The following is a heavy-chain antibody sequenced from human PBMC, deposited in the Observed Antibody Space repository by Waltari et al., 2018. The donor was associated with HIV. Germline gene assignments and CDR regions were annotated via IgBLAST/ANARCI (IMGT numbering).Heavy chain of an antibody. CDR1: GGSISGSSYY. Sequence: QLQLQESGPGLVKPSETLSLTCSVSGGSISGSSYYWGWVRQPPGGGRDLIGRFYYRGITYYNPSLESRVTISVDTSKNQFSLKLSSVTAADTSVYYCARRFEQLGYFDLWGRGTLVTVSS. CDR3: ARRFEQLGYFDL. CDR2: FYYRGIT. J-gene: IGHJ2*01. V-gene: IGHV4-39*01. D-gene: IGHD6-6*01.